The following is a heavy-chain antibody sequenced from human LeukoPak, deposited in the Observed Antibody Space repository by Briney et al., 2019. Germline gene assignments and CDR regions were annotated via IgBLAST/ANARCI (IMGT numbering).Heavy chain of an antibody. D-gene: IGHD5-18*01. CDR1: GFTFSGSA. V-gene: IGHV3-73*01. Sequence: GGSLRLSCAASGFTFSGSAMHWVRQTSGKGLEWVGYIRSKTHNYATLYAASVKGRFTISRDDSKNTAYLQMNSLKTGDTAVYYCAKEWGEGGYSYAEFDYWGQGTLVTVSS. J-gene: IGHJ4*02. CDR2: IRSKTHNYAT. CDR3: AKEWGEGGYSYAEFDY.